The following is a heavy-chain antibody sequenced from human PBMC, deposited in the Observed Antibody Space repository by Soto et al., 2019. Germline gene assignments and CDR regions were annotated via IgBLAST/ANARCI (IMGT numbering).Heavy chain of an antibody. CDR1: GFTFSSYA. D-gene: IGHD1-26*01. V-gene: IGHV3-30-3*01. CDR2: ISYDGSNK. CDR3: ARGPTPPSGSYYETQFDY. J-gene: IGHJ4*02. Sequence: PGGSLRLSCAASGFTFSSYAMRWVRQAPGKGLEWVAVISYDGSNKYYADSVKGRFTISRDNSKNTLYLQMNSLRAEDTAVYYCARGPTPPSGSYYETQFDYWGQGTLVTVSS.